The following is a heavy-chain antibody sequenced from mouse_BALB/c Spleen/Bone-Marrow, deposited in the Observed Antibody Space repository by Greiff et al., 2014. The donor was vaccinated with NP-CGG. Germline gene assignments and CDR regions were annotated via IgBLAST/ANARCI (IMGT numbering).Heavy chain of an antibody. Sequence: QVQLQQSGAELVRPGTSVKVSCKASGYAFTDYLMEWVKQRPGQGLEWIGVINPGSGSTNYNEKFKDKSTLTADKSSSTAYMQLGSLTSDNSAVYLCARYDGSFDYWGQGTILTVSS. D-gene: IGHD2-3*01. J-gene: IGHJ2*01. CDR2: INPGSGST. V-gene: IGHV1-54*01. CDR1: GYAFTDYL. CDR3: ARYDGSFDY.